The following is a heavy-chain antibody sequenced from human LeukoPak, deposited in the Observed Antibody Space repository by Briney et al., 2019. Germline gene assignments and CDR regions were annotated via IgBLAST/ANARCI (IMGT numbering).Heavy chain of an antibody. D-gene: IGHD4-17*01. CDR2: IYWDDDK. CDR1: GFSLSTSGVG. J-gene: IGHJ3*02. CDR3: ARTTVTTAFQI. V-gene: IGHV2-5*02. Sequence: SGPTLVKPTQTLTLTCTFSGFSLSTSGVGGGWIRQPPGKALEWLALIYWDDDKRYSPSLKSRLTITKDTSKNQVVLTMTNMDPVDTATYHCARTTVTTAFQIWGQGTMVTVSS.